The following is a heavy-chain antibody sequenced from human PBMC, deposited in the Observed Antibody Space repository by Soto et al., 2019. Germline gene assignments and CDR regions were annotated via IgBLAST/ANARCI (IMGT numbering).Heavy chain of an antibody. CDR2: VTHSGTA. CDR1: GGSINSGAYS. Sequence: QVHLQESGSGLVKPAQTLSLICSVSGGSINSGAYSLSWIRQPPGKGLQWIGYVTHSGTAYSIPSLSGPLTLSVDSSQPQCSLKLTSVTAADSAVYYCARINWGKSSLDQWGQGTPVTVSS. D-gene: IGHD7-27*01. V-gene: IGHV4-30-2*01. CDR3: ARINWGKSSLDQ. J-gene: IGHJ4*02.